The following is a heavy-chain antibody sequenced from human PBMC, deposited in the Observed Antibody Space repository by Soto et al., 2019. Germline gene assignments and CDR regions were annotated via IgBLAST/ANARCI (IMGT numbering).Heavy chain of an antibody. D-gene: IGHD6-13*01. CDR2: ISYDGSNK. Sequence: GGSLRLSCAASGFTFSSYAMHWVRQAPGKGLEWVAVISYDGSNKYYADSVKGRFTISRDNSKNTLYLQMNSLRAEDTAVYYCARDQSNQRRYSSYYYYGMDVWGQGTTVTVSS. J-gene: IGHJ6*02. CDR3: ARDQSNQRRYSSYYYYGMDV. CDR1: GFTFSSYA. V-gene: IGHV3-30-3*01.